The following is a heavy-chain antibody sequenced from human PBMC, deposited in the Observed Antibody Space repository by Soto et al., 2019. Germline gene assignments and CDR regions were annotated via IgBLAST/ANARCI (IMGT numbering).Heavy chain of an antibody. CDR3: ARANRGYSYGFPSFDY. CDR2: IYYSGST. D-gene: IGHD5-18*01. J-gene: IGHJ4*02. CDR1: GGSISSYY. Sequence: PSETLSLTCTVSGGSISSYYWSWIRQPPGKGLEWIGYIYYSGSTNYNPSLKSRVTISVDTSKNQFSLKLSSVTAADTAVYYCARANRGYSYGFPSFDYWGQGTLVTVSS. V-gene: IGHV4-59*01.